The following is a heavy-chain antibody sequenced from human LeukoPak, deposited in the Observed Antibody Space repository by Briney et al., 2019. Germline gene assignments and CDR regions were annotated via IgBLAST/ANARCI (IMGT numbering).Heavy chain of an antibody. Sequence: ASVKVSCKASGYTFTGYYMHWVRQAPGQGLEWMGWINPNSGGTNYAQKFQGRVTMTRDTSISTAYMELSRLRSDDTAVYYCAREMAVAGSGVIDSWGQGTLVTVSS. CDR2: INPNSGGT. V-gene: IGHV1-2*02. J-gene: IGHJ4*02. CDR1: GYTFTGYY. D-gene: IGHD6-19*01. CDR3: AREMAVAGSGVIDS.